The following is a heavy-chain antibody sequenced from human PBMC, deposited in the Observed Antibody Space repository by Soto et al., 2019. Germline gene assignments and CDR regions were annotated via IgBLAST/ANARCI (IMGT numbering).Heavy chain of an antibody. V-gene: IGHV1-18*01. CDR1: GYTFTSYG. Sequence: ASVKVSCKASGYTFTSYGISWVRQAPGQGLEWMGWISAYNGNTNYAQKLQGRVTMTTDTSTSTAYMELRSLRSDDTAVYYCARVIRVIAVAGTLGYYFDYWGQGTLVTVSS. D-gene: IGHD6-19*01. CDR3: ARVIRVIAVAGTLGYYFDY. CDR2: ISAYNGNT. J-gene: IGHJ4*02.